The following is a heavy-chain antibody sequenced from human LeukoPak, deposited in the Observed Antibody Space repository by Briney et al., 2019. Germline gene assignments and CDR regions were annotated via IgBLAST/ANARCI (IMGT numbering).Heavy chain of an antibody. D-gene: IGHD6-19*01. V-gene: IGHV3-23*01. CDR1: EFTFSSHA. J-gene: IGHJ4*02. Sequence: GGSLRLSCVASEFTFSSHAMNWVRQARGEGLEWVSSISGGGESTYYADSVKGRFTVSRDNSKNTLYLQINSLRGEDTAVYYCAKGKYSSGGVPDYWGQGTLVTVSS. CDR3: AKGKYSSGGVPDY. CDR2: ISGGGEST.